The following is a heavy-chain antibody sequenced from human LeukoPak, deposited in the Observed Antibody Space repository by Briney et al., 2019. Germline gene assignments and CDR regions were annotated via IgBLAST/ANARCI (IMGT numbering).Heavy chain of an antibody. J-gene: IGHJ4*02. V-gene: IGHV4-39*07. CDR2: IYYSGST. Sequence: WIRQPPGKGLEWIGSIYYSGSTYYNPSLKSRVTISVDTSKNQFSLKLSSVTAADTAVYYCARVIPDHEKDYWGQGTLVTVSS. D-gene: IGHD1-14*01. CDR3: ARVIPDHEKDY.